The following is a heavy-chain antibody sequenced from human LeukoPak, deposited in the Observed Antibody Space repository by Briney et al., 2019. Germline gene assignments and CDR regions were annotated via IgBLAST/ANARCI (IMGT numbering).Heavy chain of an antibody. CDR1: GFTFSTDV. Sequence: GGSLRLSCAASGFTFSTDVMSWVRQAPGKGLECVSAISGSGGNTYYADSVKGRFTISRDNSKNTLYLQMNSLRAEDTAVYYCAVPHDYGDYVNWGQGTLVTVSS. J-gene: IGHJ4*02. V-gene: IGHV3-23*01. CDR2: ISGSGGNT. D-gene: IGHD4-17*01. CDR3: AVPHDYGDYVN.